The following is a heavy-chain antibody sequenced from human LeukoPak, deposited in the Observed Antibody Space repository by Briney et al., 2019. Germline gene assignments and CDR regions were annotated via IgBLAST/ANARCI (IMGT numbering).Heavy chain of an antibody. CDR2: ISWNGRDK. CDR1: GVTFEDYA. Sequence: GGYLRLSCAASGVTFEDYAMHWVRQPPGKGLEWVSGISWNGRDKGYADSVKGRFTISRDNAKNSLYLQMNSLRAEDTALYYCAKPGGWNFGYYYYYVDVWGKGTTVTVSS. CDR3: AKPGGWNFGYYYYYVDV. J-gene: IGHJ6*03. D-gene: IGHD1-7*01. V-gene: IGHV3-9*01.